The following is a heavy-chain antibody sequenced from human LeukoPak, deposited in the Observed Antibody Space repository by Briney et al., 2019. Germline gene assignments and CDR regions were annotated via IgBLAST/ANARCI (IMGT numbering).Heavy chain of an antibody. CDR1: GGSFGGYY. Sequence: SETLSLTCAVYGGSFGGYYWSWIRQPPGKGLEWIGEINHSGSTNYNPSLKSRVTISVDTSKNQFSLKLSSVTAADTAVYYCARGWRIQLWLAYWGQGTLVTVSS. J-gene: IGHJ4*02. CDR3: ARGWRIQLWLAY. V-gene: IGHV4-34*01. CDR2: INHSGST. D-gene: IGHD5-18*01.